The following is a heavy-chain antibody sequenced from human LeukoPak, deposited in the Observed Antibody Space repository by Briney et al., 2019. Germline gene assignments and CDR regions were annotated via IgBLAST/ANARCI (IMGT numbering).Heavy chain of an antibody. V-gene: IGHV1-18*01. Sequence: ASGQVSCKASGYTFTSYGISWVGQAPGQGLEWMGWISAYNVNTNYAQKLQGRVTMTTDTSTSTAYMELRSLRSDDTAVYYCARVQYNWNYVPHGMDVWGQGTTVTVSS. D-gene: IGHD1-7*01. CDR2: ISAYNVNT. CDR3: ARVQYNWNYVPHGMDV. CDR1: GYTFTSYG. J-gene: IGHJ6*02.